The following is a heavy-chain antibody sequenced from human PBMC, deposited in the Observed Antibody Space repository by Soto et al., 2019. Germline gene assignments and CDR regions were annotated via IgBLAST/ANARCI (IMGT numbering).Heavy chain of an antibody. CDR1: GGSIKSSDYH. V-gene: IGHV4-30-4*01. J-gene: IGHJ4*02. Sequence: TLSLTCTVSGGSIKSSDYHWSWIRQSPAKGLEWIGYIHNSGTSFYNPSLRGRVTVTLDTSRSQFSLTLASVTAADTAVYYCVREERIAAPQLDYWGQGIPVTVSS. D-gene: IGHD6-6*01. CDR3: VREERIAAPQLDY. CDR2: IHNSGTS.